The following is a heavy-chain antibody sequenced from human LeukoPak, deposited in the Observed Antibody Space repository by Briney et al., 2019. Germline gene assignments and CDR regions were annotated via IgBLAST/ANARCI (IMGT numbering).Heavy chain of an antibody. CDR2: IKQDGSEK. V-gene: IGHV3-7*01. Sequence: GGSLRLSCAASGFTFSSYWMSWVRQAPGKGLEWVANIKQDGSEKYYVDSVRGRFTISRDNAKNSLYLQMNGLRAEDTAVYYCASNYGSGSYVVNFDYWGQGTLVTVSS. D-gene: IGHD3-10*01. CDR3: ASNYGSGSYVVNFDY. CDR1: GFTFSSYW. J-gene: IGHJ4*02.